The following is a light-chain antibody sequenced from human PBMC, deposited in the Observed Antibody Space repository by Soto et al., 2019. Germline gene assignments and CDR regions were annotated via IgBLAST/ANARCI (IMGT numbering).Light chain of an antibody. CDR3: QQYYSTPWT. V-gene: IGKV3-15*01. CDR1: QIVDFD. J-gene: IGKJ1*01. Sequence: EIAITQSPATLSVSPGERATLYCRASQIVDFDLAWYQQKPGQTPRLLIYGASTRATGTPARFSGSGSGTEFALTISSLQAEDVAVYYCQQYYSTPWTFGQGTKVDIK. CDR2: GAS.